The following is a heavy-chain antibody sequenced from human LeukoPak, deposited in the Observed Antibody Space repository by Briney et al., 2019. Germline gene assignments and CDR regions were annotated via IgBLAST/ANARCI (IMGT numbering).Heavy chain of an antibody. CDR3: AKDVGYYYDSSGPQDY. CDR2: ISGSGGST. Sequence: GGSLRLSCAASGFTFSSYAMHWVRQAPGKGLEWVSAISGSGGSTYYADSVKGRFTISRDNSKNTLYLQMNSLRAEDTAVYYCAKDVGYYYDSSGPQDYWGQGTLVTVSS. CDR1: GFTFSSYA. D-gene: IGHD3-22*01. V-gene: IGHV3-23*01. J-gene: IGHJ4*02.